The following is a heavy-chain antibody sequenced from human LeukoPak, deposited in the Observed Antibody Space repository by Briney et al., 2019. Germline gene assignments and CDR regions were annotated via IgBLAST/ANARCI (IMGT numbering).Heavy chain of an antibody. CDR2: ISSSSSYI. CDR3: ASGPGGYYDSSGSFDY. D-gene: IGHD3-22*01. CDR1: GFTFSSYS. Sequence: GGSLRLSCAASGFTFSSYSMNWVRQAPGKGLEWVSSISSSSSYIYYADSVKGRFTISRDNAKNSLYLQMNSLRAEDTAVYYCASGPGGYYDSSGSFDYWGQGTLVTVSS. V-gene: IGHV3-21*01. J-gene: IGHJ4*02.